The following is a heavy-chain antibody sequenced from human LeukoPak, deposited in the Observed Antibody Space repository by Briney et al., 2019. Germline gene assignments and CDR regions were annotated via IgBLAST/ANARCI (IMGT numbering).Heavy chain of an antibody. J-gene: IGHJ4*02. CDR1: GFTFGDYA. CDR2: IRSKAYGGTT. Sequence: PGRSLRHSCTASGFTFGDYAMSWVRQAPGKGLECVGFIRSKAYGGTTEYAASVKGRFTISRDDSKSIAYLQMNSLKTEDTAVYYCTGLYYFDASALGYWGQGTLVTVSS. CDR3: TGLYYFDASALGY. V-gene: IGHV3-49*04. D-gene: IGHD3-22*01.